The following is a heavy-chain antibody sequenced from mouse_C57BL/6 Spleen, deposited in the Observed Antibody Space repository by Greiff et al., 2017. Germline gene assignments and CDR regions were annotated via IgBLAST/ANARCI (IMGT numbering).Heavy chain of an antibody. CDR2: IDPSDSYT. CDR1: GYTFTSYW. Sequence: VQLQQPGAELVKPGASVKLSCKASGYTFTSYWMQWVKQRPGQGLEWIGEIDPSDSYTNYNQKFKGKATLTVDTSSSTAYMQLSSLTSEDSAVYYCARTTVGYFDYWGQGTTLTVSS. J-gene: IGHJ2*01. CDR3: ARTTVGYFDY. D-gene: IGHD1-1*01. V-gene: IGHV1-50*01.